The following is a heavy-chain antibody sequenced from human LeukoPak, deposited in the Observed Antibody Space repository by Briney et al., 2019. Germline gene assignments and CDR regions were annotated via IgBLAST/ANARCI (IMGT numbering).Heavy chain of an antibody. CDR1: GFTFSSYA. Sequence: PGGSLRLSCAASGFTFSSYAMSWVRQAPGKGLEWVSSISGGGGSTYYADSVKGQFTISRDISKNTLYLQMNSLRAEDTAIYYCATAYFDWFRFVYWGQGTLVTVSS. D-gene: IGHD3-9*01. V-gene: IGHV3-23*01. CDR2: ISGGGGST. J-gene: IGHJ4*02. CDR3: ATAYFDWFRFVY.